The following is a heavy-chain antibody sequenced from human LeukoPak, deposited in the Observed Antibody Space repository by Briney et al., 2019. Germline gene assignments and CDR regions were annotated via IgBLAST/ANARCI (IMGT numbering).Heavy chain of an antibody. Sequence: SETLSLTCAVYVESFSGYFWTWIRQTPGKGLEWIGEINHSGSTNYNPSLKSRVTISVDTSKNQFSLKLSSVTAADTAVYYCARDQYSGSLDYWGQGTLVTVSS. D-gene: IGHD1-26*01. J-gene: IGHJ4*02. CDR1: VESFSGYF. CDR3: ARDQYSGSLDY. V-gene: IGHV4-34*01. CDR2: INHSGST.